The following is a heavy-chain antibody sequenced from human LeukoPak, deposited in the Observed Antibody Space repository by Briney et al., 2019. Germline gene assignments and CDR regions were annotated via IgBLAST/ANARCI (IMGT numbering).Heavy chain of an antibody. CDR1: GFTFSSYG. CDR2: IRYDGSNK. Sequence: GGSLRLSCAASGFTFSSYGMHWVRKAPGKGLEWGAFIRYDGSNKYYADSVKGRFTISRDNSKDTLYLQMNSLRAEDTAVYYCAKDPRGSYFTWGQGTLVTVSS. J-gene: IGHJ5*02. D-gene: IGHD1-26*01. CDR3: AKDPRGSYFT. V-gene: IGHV3-30*02.